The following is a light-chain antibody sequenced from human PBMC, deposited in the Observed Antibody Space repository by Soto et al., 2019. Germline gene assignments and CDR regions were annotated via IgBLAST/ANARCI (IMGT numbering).Light chain of an antibody. CDR2: AAS. Sequence: DIPLTQSPSFLSSSVGDRATITCRASQGISSYLAWYQQKPRKAPKLLIYAASTLQSGVPSKFSSSGSGTEVLLTISSLQDEDVAAYYCKQLNSYPPYTFGQGTKLKIK. CDR3: KQLNSYPPYT. J-gene: IGKJ2*01. V-gene: IGKV1-9*01. CDR1: QGISSY.